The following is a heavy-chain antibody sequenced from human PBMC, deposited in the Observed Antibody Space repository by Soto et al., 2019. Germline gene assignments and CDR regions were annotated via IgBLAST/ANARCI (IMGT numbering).Heavy chain of an antibody. CDR1: GYTFTSYG. CDR3: AREMVRGVGSDY. CDR2: ISTYNGNT. Sequence: ASVKVSCKASGYTFTSYGISWVRQAPGQGLEWMGWISTYNGNTKYAQKLQGRVTMTTDTSTSTAYMELRSLRSDDTAVFDCAREMVRGVGSDYWGKGTLVPVSS. D-gene: IGHD3-10*01. J-gene: IGHJ4*02. V-gene: IGHV1-18*01.